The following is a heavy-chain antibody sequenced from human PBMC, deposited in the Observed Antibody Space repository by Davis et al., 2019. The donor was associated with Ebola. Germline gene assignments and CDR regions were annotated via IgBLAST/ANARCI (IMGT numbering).Heavy chain of an antibody. Sequence: MPSETLSLTCTVSGGSISSYYWSWIRQPPGKGLERIGYIYYSGSTNYNPSLKSRVTISVDTSKNQFSLKLSSVTAADTAVYYCARVTYYDFWSGPNWFDPWGQGTLVTVSS. J-gene: IGHJ5*02. CDR2: IYYSGST. CDR1: GGSISSYY. CDR3: ARVTYYDFWSGPNWFDP. V-gene: IGHV4-59*01. D-gene: IGHD3-3*01.